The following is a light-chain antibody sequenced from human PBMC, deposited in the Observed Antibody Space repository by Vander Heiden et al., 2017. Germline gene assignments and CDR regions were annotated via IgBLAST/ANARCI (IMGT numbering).Light chain of an antibody. CDR2: DAS. CDR1: QGIGSA. V-gene: IGKV1-13*02. Sequence: AIQLTQSPSSLSSSVGDRVTITCRARQGIGSALAWYQRKPGKAPNRLIYDASSLQRGVPSRFSGSRSGTHFTLTISRLQPEDFATYYCQQFNSYPPLLTFGGGTKVEIK. CDR3: QQFNSYPPLLT. J-gene: IGKJ4*01.